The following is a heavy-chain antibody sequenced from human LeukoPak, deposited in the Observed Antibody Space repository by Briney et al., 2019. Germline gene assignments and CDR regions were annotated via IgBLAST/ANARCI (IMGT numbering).Heavy chain of an antibody. D-gene: IGHD6-19*01. Sequence: SETLSLTCTVSGGSIRSNNYYWGWIRQPPGKGLEWIGNIYYSGSTCYNSSLKSRVTISVDTSKNQFSLKLSSVTASDTAIYYCASTKLGYSSGWHWGQGTLVTVSS. CDR1: GGSIRSNNYY. V-gene: IGHV4-39*01. J-gene: IGHJ4*02. CDR3: ASTKLGYSSGWH. CDR2: IYYSGST.